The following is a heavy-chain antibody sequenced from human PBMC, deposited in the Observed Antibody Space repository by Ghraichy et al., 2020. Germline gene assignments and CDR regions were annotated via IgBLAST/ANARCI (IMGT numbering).Heavy chain of an antibody. V-gene: IGHV3-21*01. Sequence: GGSLRLSCAASGFTFSSYSMNWVRQAPGKGLEWVSSISSSSSYIYYADSVKGRFTISRDNAKNSLYLQMNSLRAEDTAVYYCARDYELPSSTRDIVVVVAATLLAFDIWGQGTMVTVSS. J-gene: IGHJ3*02. CDR2: ISSSSSYI. D-gene: IGHD2-15*01. CDR1: GFTFSSYS. CDR3: ARDYELPSSTRDIVVVVAATLLAFDI.